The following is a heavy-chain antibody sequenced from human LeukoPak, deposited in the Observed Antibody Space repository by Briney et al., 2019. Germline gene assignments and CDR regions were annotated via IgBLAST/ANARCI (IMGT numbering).Heavy chain of an antibody. Sequence: TGGSLRLSCAASGLTFSSYWMRWVRQAPGKGLGWVARIKEDGSENPYVDSVPGRFTISRDNAKNSLYLQMNSLRAEDTAMYYCARNLPGFDYWGQGTLVTVSS. CDR2: IKEDGSEN. CDR3: ARNLPGFDY. CDR1: GLTFSSYW. V-gene: IGHV3-7*03. J-gene: IGHJ4*02.